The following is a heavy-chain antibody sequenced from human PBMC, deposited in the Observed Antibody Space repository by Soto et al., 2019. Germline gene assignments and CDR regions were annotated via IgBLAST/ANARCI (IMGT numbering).Heavy chain of an antibody. V-gene: IGHV1-69*06. Sequence: QVQLVQSGAEVKKPGSSVKVSCKASGGTFSSYAISWVRQAPGQGLEWMGGIIPIFGTANYAQKFQGRVTIXAXKSTSTAYMELSSLXSXXXXXXXXXXXXXPALSDYGAXXAXWGQGTLVT. D-gene: IGHD4-17*01. CDR3: XXXXXPALSDYGAXXAX. CDR2: IIPIFGTA. CDR1: GGTFSSYA. J-gene: IGHJ4*02.